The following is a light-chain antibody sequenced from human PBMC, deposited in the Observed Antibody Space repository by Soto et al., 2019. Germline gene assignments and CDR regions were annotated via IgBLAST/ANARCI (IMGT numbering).Light chain of an antibody. J-gene: IGLJ1*01. CDR3: AAWDDRLKGQV. V-gene: IGLV1-44*01. CDR1: SSNIGVNT. CDR2: TNN. Sequence: QSVLTQPPSASGTPGQRVTISCSGSSSNIGVNTVDWYQQLPGTAPKRLIYTNNQRPSGVPDRFSGSKSGASASLAISGLQSEDEADYYCAAWDDRLKGQVFGTGTKLTVL.